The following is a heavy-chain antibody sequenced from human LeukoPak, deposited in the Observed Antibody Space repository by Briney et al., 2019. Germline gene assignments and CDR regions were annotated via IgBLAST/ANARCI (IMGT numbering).Heavy chain of an antibody. CDR1: GFTFSDYW. V-gene: IGHV3-7*01. CDR2: VKQDGGEK. Sequence: GGSLRLSCAASGFTFSDYWMSWVRQAPGKGLEWVANVKQDGGEKHYIDSVKGRFTISRDNAENSIYLQMSSLRAEDTAIYYCAKEGQLQQDYYYYYMDVWGKGTTVTISS. D-gene: IGHD3-10*01. J-gene: IGHJ6*03. CDR3: AKEGQLQQDYYYYYMDV.